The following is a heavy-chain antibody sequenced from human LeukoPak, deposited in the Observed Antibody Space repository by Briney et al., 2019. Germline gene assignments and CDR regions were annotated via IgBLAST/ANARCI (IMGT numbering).Heavy chain of an antibody. CDR1: GYSFTTYW. Sequence: GESLKISCKGSGYSFTTYWIGWVRQMPGKGLEWMGIIYPGDSDTRYNPSFQGHVTISADKSISTAYLQWSSLKASDTAMYYCARSINFWSGYYYESFDYWGQGTLVTVYS. V-gene: IGHV5-51*01. J-gene: IGHJ4*02. CDR3: ARSINFWSGYYYESFDY. CDR2: IYPGDSDT. D-gene: IGHD3-3*01.